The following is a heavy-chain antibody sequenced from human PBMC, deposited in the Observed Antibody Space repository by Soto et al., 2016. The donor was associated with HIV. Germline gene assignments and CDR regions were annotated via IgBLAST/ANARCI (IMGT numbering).Heavy chain of an antibody. CDR1: GLTFSSSG. CDR3: AALSHNDSSGYYIEY. J-gene: IGHJ4*02. CDR2: IVLGSGKT. Sequence: VQPGPEVKKPGTSVKVSCKASGLTFSSSGMQWVRQTRGQRLEWIGWIVLGSGKTNFAQTFQERVTITSDMSTSTVYMELSSLRSGDTAVYYCAALSHNDSSGYYIEYWGQGTLVTVSS. D-gene: IGHD3-22*01. V-gene: IGHV1-58*02.